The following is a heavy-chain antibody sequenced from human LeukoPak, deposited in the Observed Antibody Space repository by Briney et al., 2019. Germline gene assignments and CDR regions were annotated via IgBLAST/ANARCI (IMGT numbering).Heavy chain of an antibody. D-gene: IGHD3-10*01. CDR3: ASSITMVRGVIRDY. J-gene: IGHJ4*02. V-gene: IGHV3-21*01. CDR2: ISSSSSYI. CDR1: GFTFSSYS. Sequence: GGSLRLSCAASGFTFSSYSMNWVRQAPGKGLEWVSSISSSSSYIYYADSVKGRFTISRANDKNSLYLQMNSLRAEDTAVYYCASSITMVRGVIRDYWGQGTLVTVSS.